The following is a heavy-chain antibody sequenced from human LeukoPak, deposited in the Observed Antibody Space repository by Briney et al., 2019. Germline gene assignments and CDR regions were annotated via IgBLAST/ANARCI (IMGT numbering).Heavy chain of an antibody. J-gene: IGHJ4*02. Sequence: SETLSLTCAVYGGSFSGYYWGWIRQPPGKGLEWIGEINHSGSTNYNPSLKSRVTISVDTSKNQFSLKLSSVTAADTAVYYCARNGIVGATYPAYFDYWGQGTLVTVSS. CDR2: INHSGST. V-gene: IGHV4-34*01. CDR3: ARNGIVGATYPAYFDY. D-gene: IGHD1-26*01. CDR1: GGSFSGYY.